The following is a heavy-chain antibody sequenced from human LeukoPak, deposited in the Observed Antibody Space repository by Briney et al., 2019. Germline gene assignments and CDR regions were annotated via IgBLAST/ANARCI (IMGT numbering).Heavy chain of an antibody. CDR1: GYSFTTYW. J-gene: IGHJ4*02. CDR2: IYPGDSDT. Sequence: GESLQISCKGSGYSFTTYWIGWVRQMPGKGLEWMGIIYPGDSDTRYSPSLQGQVSFSADKSTSTAYLQWSSLKASDTAIYYCARRGVVTSSEGFFDYWGQGTLVSVSS. CDR3: ARRGVVTSSEGFFDY. V-gene: IGHV5-51*01. D-gene: IGHD3-22*01.